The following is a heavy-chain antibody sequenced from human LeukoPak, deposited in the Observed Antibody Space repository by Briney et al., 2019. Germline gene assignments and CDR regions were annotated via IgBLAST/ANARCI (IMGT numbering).Heavy chain of an antibody. D-gene: IGHD2-21*02. CDR1: GDTFTGYY. Sequence: GASVKVSCKASGDTFTGYYIHWVRQAPGQGREWMGWINPNSGGTNYAQKFQGRVTMTRDTSISTAYMELSRLRSDDTAVYYCARVSKVVTAIAFDYWGQGTLVTVSS. V-gene: IGHV1-2*02. CDR2: INPNSGGT. CDR3: ARVSKVVTAIAFDY. J-gene: IGHJ4*02.